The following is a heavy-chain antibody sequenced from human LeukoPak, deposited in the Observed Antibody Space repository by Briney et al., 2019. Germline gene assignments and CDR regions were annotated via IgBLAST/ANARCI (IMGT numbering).Heavy chain of an antibody. CDR2: ISGSGGST. CDR3: AKAKSLVGTAPTRWFDP. V-gene: IGHV3-23*01. CDR1: GFTFSSYA. D-gene: IGHD1-26*01. Sequence: GGSLRLSCAASGFTFSSYAMSWVRQAPGKGLEWVSAISGSGGSTFYADSVKGRFTISGDSSKSTLYLQMNSLRAEDTAVYYCAKAKSLVGTAPTRWFDPWGQGTLVTVSS. J-gene: IGHJ5*02.